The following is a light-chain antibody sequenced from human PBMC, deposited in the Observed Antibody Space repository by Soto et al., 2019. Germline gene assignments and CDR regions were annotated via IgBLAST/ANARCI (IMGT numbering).Light chain of an antibody. J-gene: IGKJ5*01. CDR2: DAS. CDR3: QQRSNWPPIT. Sequence: IVFTQSPATVSLSPLEIATPSCMASQSVSSYLAWYQQKPGQAPRLLIYDASSRATGIPARFSGSGSGTDFTLTISSLEPEDFAVYYCQQRSNWPPITFGQGTRLEIK. CDR1: QSVSSY. V-gene: IGKV3-11*01.